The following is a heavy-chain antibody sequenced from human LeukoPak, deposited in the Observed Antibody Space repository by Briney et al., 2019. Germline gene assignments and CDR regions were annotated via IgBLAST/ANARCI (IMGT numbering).Heavy chain of an antibody. V-gene: IGHV3-21*01. CDR1: GFTFSSYS. D-gene: IGHD2-15*01. CDR2: ISSSSSYI. J-gene: IGHJ2*01. CDR3: AREYCSGGSFYSRPYWYFDL. Sequence: PGGSLRLSCAASGFTFSSYSMNWVRQAPGKGLEWVSSISSSSSYIYYADSVKGRFTISRDNAKNSLYLQMNSLRAEDTAVYYCAREYCSGGSFYSRPYWYFDLWGRGTLVTVSS.